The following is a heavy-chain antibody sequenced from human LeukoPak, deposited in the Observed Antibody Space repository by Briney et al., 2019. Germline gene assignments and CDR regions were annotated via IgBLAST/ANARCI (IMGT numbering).Heavy chain of an antibody. CDR2: THTSGRT. Sequence: SETLSLTCTVPGGSISSYYWSWIRQPAGKGLEFVGRTHTSGRTDYNPSLRGRLTMSLDTSQNQFSLRLTSVTAADTAVYYCARARLTAAAGPTFDYWGQGTLVTVSS. V-gene: IGHV4-4*07. CDR3: ARARLTAAAGPTFDY. J-gene: IGHJ4*02. D-gene: IGHD6-13*01. CDR1: GGSISSYY.